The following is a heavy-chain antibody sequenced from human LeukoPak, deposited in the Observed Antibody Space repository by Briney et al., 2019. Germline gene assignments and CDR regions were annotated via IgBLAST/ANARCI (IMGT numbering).Heavy chain of an antibody. Sequence: GGSLRLSCAASGFTFSSYSMDWVRQAPGKGLEWVSSISSSSSYIYCADSVKGRFTISRDNAKNSLYLQMNSLRAEDTAVYYCARVGSTDDFDYWGQGTLVTVSS. V-gene: IGHV3-21*01. CDR2: ISSSSSYI. CDR1: GFTFSSYS. D-gene: IGHD3-10*01. CDR3: ARVGSTDDFDY. J-gene: IGHJ4*02.